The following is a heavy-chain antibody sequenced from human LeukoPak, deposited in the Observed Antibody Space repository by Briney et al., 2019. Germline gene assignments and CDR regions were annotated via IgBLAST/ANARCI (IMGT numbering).Heavy chain of an antibody. V-gene: IGHV3-53*05. Sequence: PGGSLRLSCAASGFTVSSNYMSWVRQAPGKGLEWVSVIYSGGSTYYADSVKGRFTISGDNSKNTLYLQMNSLRAEDTAVYYCAKATEGSGSSDPLDYWGQGTLVTVSS. CDR3: AKATEGSGSSDPLDY. J-gene: IGHJ4*02. CDR1: GFTVSSNY. D-gene: IGHD3-10*01. CDR2: IYSGGST.